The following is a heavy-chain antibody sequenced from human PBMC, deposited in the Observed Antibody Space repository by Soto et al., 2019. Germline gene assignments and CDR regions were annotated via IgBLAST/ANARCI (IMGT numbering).Heavy chain of an antibody. J-gene: IGHJ6*02. CDR2: IYSGGST. V-gene: IGHV3-53*04. CDR3: ARVRAAAGLLDYYYYYGMDV. D-gene: IGHD6-13*01. CDR1: GFTVSSNY. Sequence: EVQLVESGGGLVQPGGSLRLSYAASGFTVSSNYMSWVRQAPGKGLEWVSVIYSGGSTYYADSVKGRFTISRHNSKNTLYLQMNSLRAEDTAVYYCARVRAAAGLLDYYYYYGMDVWGQGTTVTVSS.